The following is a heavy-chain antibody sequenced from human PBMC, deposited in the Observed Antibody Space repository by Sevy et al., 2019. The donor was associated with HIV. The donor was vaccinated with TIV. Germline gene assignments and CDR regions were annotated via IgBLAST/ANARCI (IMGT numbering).Heavy chain of an antibody. CDR2: ISAYNGNT. CDR1: GYTFTSYG. Sequence: ASVKVSCKASGYTFTSYGISWVRQAPGQGLEWMGWISAYNGNTNYAQKLQGRVTMTTDTSTSTAYMELRSLRSDDTAVYYCARGEITMVQGVIIKGAYFVYWGQGTLVTVSS. V-gene: IGHV1-18*01. CDR3: ARGEITMVQGVIIKGAYFVY. J-gene: IGHJ4*02. D-gene: IGHD3-10*01.